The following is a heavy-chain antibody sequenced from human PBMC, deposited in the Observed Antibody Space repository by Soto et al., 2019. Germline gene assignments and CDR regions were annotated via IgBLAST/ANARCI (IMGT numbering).Heavy chain of an antibody. V-gene: IGHV4-34*01. J-gene: IGHJ6*02. D-gene: IGHD6-19*01. CDR3: AVQSSAHYGLDV. CDR1: SGSFSGSN. CDR2: INHRGST. Sequence: SETLSLTCAVYSGSFSGSNWNWIRQPPGKGLEWIGGINHRGSTTYNASLQSRVTISLDTSRKQFSLRLNSVTAADTAVYYCAVQSSAHYGLDVWGQGTTVTVSS.